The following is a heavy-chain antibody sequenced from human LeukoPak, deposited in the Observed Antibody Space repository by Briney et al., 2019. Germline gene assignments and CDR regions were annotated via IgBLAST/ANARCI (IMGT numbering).Heavy chain of an antibody. CDR2: INHSGSS. J-gene: IGHJ2*01. Sequence: SETLSLTCTVSGGSISGYYWSWIRQPPGKGLEWIGEINHSGSSNYNPSLKSRVTISVDTSKNQFSLKLSSVTAADTAVYYCARGAQYYDILTGYYRSYWYFDLWGRGTLVTVSS. CDR3: ARGAQYYDILTGYYRSYWYFDL. V-gene: IGHV4-34*01. CDR1: GGSISGYY. D-gene: IGHD3-9*01.